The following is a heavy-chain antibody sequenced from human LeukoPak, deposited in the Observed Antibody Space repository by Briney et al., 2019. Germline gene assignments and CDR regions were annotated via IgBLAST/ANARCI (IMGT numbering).Heavy chain of an antibody. CDR2: INHSGST. J-gene: IGHJ1*01. V-gene: IGHV4-34*01. CDR3: ARGGSRGYSSGWYVEYFQH. CDR1: GGSISSYY. Sequence: SETLSLTCTVSGGSISSYYWSWIRQPPGKGLEWIGEINHSGSTNYNPSLKSRVTISVDTSKNQFSLKLSSVTAADTAVYYCARGGSRGYSSGWYVEYFQHWGQGTLVTVSS. D-gene: IGHD6-19*01.